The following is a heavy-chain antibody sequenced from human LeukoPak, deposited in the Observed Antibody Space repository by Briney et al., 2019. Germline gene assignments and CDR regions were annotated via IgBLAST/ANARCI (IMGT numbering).Heavy chain of an antibody. CDR3: ARTRLPDLN. D-gene: IGHD6-25*01. J-gene: IGHJ4*02. V-gene: IGHV3-48*03. Sequence: PGGSLRLSCAAAGFTFSSYEMNWVRQAPGKGLEWVSYISSGGSTIYYADSVKGRFTISRDNAKNSLYLQMNSLRAEDTAVYYCARTRLPDLNWGQGTLVTVSS. CDR2: ISSGGSTI. CDR1: GFTFSSYE.